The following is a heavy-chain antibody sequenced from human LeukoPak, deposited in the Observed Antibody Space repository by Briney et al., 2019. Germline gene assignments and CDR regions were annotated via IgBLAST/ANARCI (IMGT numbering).Heavy chain of an antibody. Sequence: QAGGSLRLSCAASGFTFSNYEMNWVRQAPGKGLEWVSYISSSGSTIYYADSVKGRFTISRDNAKNSLYLQMNSLRAEDTALYYCAKDITFGGSPHYFDYWGQGTLVTVSS. CDR3: AKDITFGGSPHYFDY. CDR2: ISSSGSTI. D-gene: IGHD3-16*01. J-gene: IGHJ4*02. CDR1: GFTFSNYE. V-gene: IGHV3-48*03.